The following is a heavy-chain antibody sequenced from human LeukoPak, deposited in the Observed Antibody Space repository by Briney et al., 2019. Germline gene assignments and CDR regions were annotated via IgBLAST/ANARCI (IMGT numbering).Heavy chain of an antibody. Sequence: PGGSLRLSCAASGFTFSSYAMHWVRQAPGKGLERVAVISYDGSNKYYADSVKGRFTISRDNSKNTLYLQMNSLRAEDTAVYYCAREGRRWPPFDYWGQGTLVTVSS. V-gene: IGHV3-30*04. CDR2: ISYDGSNK. J-gene: IGHJ4*02. CDR1: GFTFSSYA. D-gene: IGHD5-24*01. CDR3: AREGRRWPPFDY.